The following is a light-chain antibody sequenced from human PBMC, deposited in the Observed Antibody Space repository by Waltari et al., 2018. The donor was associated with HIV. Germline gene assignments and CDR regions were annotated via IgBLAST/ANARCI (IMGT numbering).Light chain of an antibody. CDR1: TPNIGSNP. CDR2: SNS. Sequence: QSVLTPSPSAPGTPGQRVTISCSGGTPNIGSNPVSWYQQVPGTAPPRFFFSNSLRPSGVPERFSGSKSGTSASLAISGVQSGDEADYYCAAWDDSLEGRVFGGGTQLTVL. CDR3: AAWDDSLEGRV. J-gene: IGLJ3*02. V-gene: IGLV1-44*01.